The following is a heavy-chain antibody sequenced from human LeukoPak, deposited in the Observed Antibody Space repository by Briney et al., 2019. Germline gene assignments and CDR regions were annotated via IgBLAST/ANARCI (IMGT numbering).Heavy chain of an antibody. J-gene: IGHJ4*02. V-gene: IGHV4-59*01. CDR2: IYYSGST. CDR3: ARGYFDWLPPLDYFDY. Sequence: PSATLSLTCPVSGGSISSYYWSWIRPPPGKGLEWIGYIYYSGSTNYNPSLKSRVTISVDTSKNQFSLKLSSVTAADTAVYYCARGYFDWLPPLDYFDYWGQGTLVTVSS. CDR1: GGSISSYY. D-gene: IGHD3-9*01.